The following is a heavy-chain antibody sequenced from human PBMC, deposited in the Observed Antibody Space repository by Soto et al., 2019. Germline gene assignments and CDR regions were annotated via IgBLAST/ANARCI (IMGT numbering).Heavy chain of an antibody. CDR1: GGTFSSYV. V-gene: IGHV1-69*12. J-gene: IGHJ6*02. D-gene: IGHD2-15*01. Sequence: QVQLVQSGAEVKQPGSSVKVSCKVSGGTFSSYVISWVRQAPGQGLEWMGGVTPIFGTTNYAQQFQGRVTITADESTSTAYMELSSLRPEDTATYFCASHPRVVMPTLEGGLDVWGQGTTVTVYS. CDR3: ASHPRVVMPTLEGGLDV. CDR2: VTPIFGTT.